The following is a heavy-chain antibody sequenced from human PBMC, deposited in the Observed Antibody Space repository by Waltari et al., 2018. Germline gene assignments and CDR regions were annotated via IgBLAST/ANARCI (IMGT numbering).Heavy chain of an antibody. CDR2: INPSGSRS. Sequence: QVQLVQSGAELKKPGASVKVSCEASGFTVTNDYIHWVHQAPGYGLEWMGRINPSGSRSTYAQKFQGRVTLTRDTSASKVYMEVTGLRSEDTAVYYCARPRSQFSGAFDLGYWGQGTLVTVSS. CDR3: ARPRSQFSGAFDLGY. J-gene: IGHJ4*02. D-gene: IGHD3-10*01. V-gene: IGHV1-46*01. CDR1: GFTVTNDY.